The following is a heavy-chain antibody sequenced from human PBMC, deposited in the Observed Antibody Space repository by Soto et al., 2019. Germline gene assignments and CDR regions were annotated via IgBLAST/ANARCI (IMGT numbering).Heavy chain of an antibody. CDR3: ARGRRLSGGGWFDP. Sequence: PSETLSLTCAVYGGSFSGYYWSWIRQPPGKGREWIGEINHSGSTNYNPSLKSRVTISVDTSKNQFSLKLSSVTAADTAVYYCARGRRLSGGGWFDPWGQGTLVTVSS. V-gene: IGHV4-34*01. D-gene: IGHD3-10*01. CDR2: INHSGST. CDR1: GGSFSGYY. J-gene: IGHJ5*02.